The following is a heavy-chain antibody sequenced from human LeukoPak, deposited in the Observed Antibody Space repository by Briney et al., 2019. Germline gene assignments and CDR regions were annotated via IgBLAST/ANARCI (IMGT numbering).Heavy chain of an antibody. CDR1: GFTFSSYG. Sequence: GGSLRLSCAASGFTFSSYGMHWVRQAPGKGLEWVAVISYDGSNKYYADSVKGRFTISRDNSKNTLYLQMNSLRAEDTAVYYCAKEGSNWNYVWYFDYWGQGTLVTVSS. V-gene: IGHV3-30*18. CDR2: ISYDGSNK. CDR3: AKEGSNWNYVWYFDY. J-gene: IGHJ4*02. D-gene: IGHD1-7*01.